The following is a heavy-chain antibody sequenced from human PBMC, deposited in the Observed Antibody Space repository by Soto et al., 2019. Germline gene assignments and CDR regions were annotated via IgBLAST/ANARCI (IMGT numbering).Heavy chain of an antibody. J-gene: IGHJ6*02. V-gene: IGHV1-18*01. CDR1: GYTFTRSG. CDR2: ISSYNGDT. D-gene: IGHD5-12*01. CDR3: ARAGVAPYYYFGMDV. Sequence: QVQLVQSGAEVKKPGASVKVSCKASGYTFTRSGISWVRQAPGQGPEWMGWISSYNGDTNYAQTFQGRVTMTTGTSTSTAYMELRSLRSDDTAVYYCARAGVAPYYYFGMDVWGQGTPVTVSS.